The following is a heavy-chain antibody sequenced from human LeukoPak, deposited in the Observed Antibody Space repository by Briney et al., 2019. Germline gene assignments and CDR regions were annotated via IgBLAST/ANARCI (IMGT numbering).Heavy chain of an antibody. Sequence: GESLNTSCHGPGYTFPNYWIGWVRPTPGKGPEWVGVIYPGDSDPRYRPSFQGQVTISVAKSISTAYLQWSSLKASDTAMYYCARRVGSGWHSESSMDVWGQGTTVIVSS. V-gene: IGHV5-51*01. CDR2: IYPGDSDP. D-gene: IGHD6-19*01. CDR3: ARRVGSGWHSESSMDV. J-gene: IGHJ6*02. CDR1: GYTFPNYW.